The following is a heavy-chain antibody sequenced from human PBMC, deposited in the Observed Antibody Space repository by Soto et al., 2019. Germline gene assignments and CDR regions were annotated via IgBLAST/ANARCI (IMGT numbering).Heavy chain of an antibody. CDR1: GVTFVDYT. CDR2: ISWDGGST. CDR3: ASTLSEGRLLWFGELLTQIDY. V-gene: IGHV3-43*01. Sequence: GGSLRLSCTSSGVTFVDYTMHWVRQAPGKGLEWVSLISWDGGSTYYADSVKGRFTISRDNSKNTLYLQMNSLRAEDTAVYYCASTLSEGRLLWFGELLTQIDYWGQGTLVTVSS. D-gene: IGHD3-10*01. J-gene: IGHJ4*02.